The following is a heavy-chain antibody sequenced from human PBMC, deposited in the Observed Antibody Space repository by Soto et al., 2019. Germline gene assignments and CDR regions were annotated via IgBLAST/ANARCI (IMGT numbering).Heavy chain of an antibody. CDR2: IYYSGST. CDR3: ARLGDGDYLWGVDY. J-gene: IGHJ4*02. D-gene: IGHD4-17*01. Sequence: QVQLQESGPGLVKPSQTLSLTCTVSGGSISSGGYYWSWIRQHPGKGLEWIGYIYYSGSTYYNPSLTSPGAISVPTPKNECSLKLSSVTAADTAVYYCARLGDGDYLWGVDYWGQGTLVTVSS. V-gene: IGHV4-31*01. CDR1: GGSISSGGYY.